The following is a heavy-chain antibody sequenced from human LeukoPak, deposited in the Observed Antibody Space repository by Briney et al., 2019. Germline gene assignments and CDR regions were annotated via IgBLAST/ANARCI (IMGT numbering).Heavy chain of an antibody. V-gene: IGHV3-21*01. J-gene: IGHJ6*02. CDR2: ISSSSSYI. D-gene: IGHD4-17*01. CDR1: GFTFSSYS. Sequence: GGSLRLSCAASGFTFSSYSMNWVRQAPGKGLEWVSSISSSSSYIYYADSVKGPFTISRDNAKNSLYLQMNSLRAEDTAVYYCAREVTVTTFFYYYGMDVWAKGPRSPSP. CDR3: AREVTVTTFFYYYGMDV.